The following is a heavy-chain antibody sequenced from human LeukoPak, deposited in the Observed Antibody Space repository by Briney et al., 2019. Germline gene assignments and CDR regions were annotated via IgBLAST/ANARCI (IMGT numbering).Heavy chain of an antibody. CDR3: AKDTPMVK. J-gene: IGHJ4*02. V-gene: IGHV3-23*01. CDR1: GFTFSIYA. D-gene: IGHD5-18*01. CDR2: ISGRGGST. Sequence: GESLRPSCAASGFTFSIYATSWVRQAPGKGLEWVSAISGRGGSTYYADSVKGRFTISRDNSKNTLYLQMNSLRAEDTAVYYCAKDTPMVKWGQGTLVTVSS.